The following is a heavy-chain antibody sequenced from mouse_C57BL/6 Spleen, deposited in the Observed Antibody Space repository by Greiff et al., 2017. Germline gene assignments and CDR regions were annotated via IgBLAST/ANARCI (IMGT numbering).Heavy chain of an antibody. J-gene: IGHJ1*03. D-gene: IGHD1-1*01. V-gene: IGHV1-85*01. CDR2: IYPRDGST. Sequence: VQLQQSGPELVKPGASVKLSCKASGYTFTSYDINWVKQRPGQGLEWIGWIYPRDGSTKYNEKFKGKATLTVDTSSSTAYMELHSLTSEDSAVYFCARPPLYYGSSYWYFDGWGTGTTVTVSS. CDR1: GYTFTSYD. CDR3: ARPPLYYGSSYWYFDG.